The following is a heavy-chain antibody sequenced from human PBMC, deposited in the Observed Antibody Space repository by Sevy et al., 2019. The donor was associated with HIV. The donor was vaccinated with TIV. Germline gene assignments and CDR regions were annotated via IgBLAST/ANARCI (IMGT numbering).Heavy chain of an antibody. CDR1: RYSFTSYW. J-gene: IGHJ4*02. V-gene: IGHV5-51*01. CDR2: IYPGDSDT. Sequence: GESLKISCKGSRYSFTSYWIGWVRQMPGKGLEWMGIIYPGDSDTRYSPSFQGQVTISADKSISTAYLQWTSLKASDTAMYYCARPYCAGDCYSGYYFDYWGQGTLVTVSS. D-gene: IGHD2-21*02. CDR3: ARPYCAGDCYSGYYFDY.